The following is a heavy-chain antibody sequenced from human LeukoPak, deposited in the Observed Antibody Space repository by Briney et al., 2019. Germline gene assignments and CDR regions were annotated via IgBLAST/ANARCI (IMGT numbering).Heavy chain of an antibody. V-gene: IGHV1-69*04. CDR2: IIPILGIA. Sequence: SVKVSCKASGGTFSSYAISWVRQAPGQGLEWMGRIIPILGIANYAQKFQGRVTITADKSTSTAYMELSSLRSEDTAVYYCARDDVAAAGQDYYYGMGVWGQGTTVTVSS. CDR1: GGTFSSYA. J-gene: IGHJ6*02. D-gene: IGHD6-13*01. CDR3: ARDDVAAAGQDYYYGMGV.